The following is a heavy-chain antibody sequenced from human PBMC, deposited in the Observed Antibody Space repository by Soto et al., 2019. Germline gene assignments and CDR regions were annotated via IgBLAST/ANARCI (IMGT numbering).Heavy chain of an antibody. CDR1: GASISGYY. CDR3: ARGSPNYYDSGAYCANWFDP. Sequence: SETLSLTCTVSGASISGYYWSWIRQPPGKGLEWIGYIYYSGSINYNPSLKSRGTISVDTSKNQLSLKLSSVTAADTAVYYCARGSPNYYDSGAYCANWFDPWGQGTLFTVS. V-gene: IGHV4-59*01. D-gene: IGHD3-22*01. CDR2: IYYSGSI. J-gene: IGHJ5*02.